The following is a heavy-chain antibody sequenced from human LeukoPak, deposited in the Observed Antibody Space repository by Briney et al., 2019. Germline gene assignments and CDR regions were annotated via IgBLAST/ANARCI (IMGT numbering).Heavy chain of an antibody. CDR3: ARVGGAYYGSGSYYSGY. J-gene: IGHJ4*02. D-gene: IGHD3-10*01. CDR1: GFPFGDYA. Sequence: PGRSLRLSCIVPGFPFGDYAMSWFRQAPGKGLEWVADIKQDGSEKYYVDSVKGRFTISRDNAKSSLYLQMNSLRAEDTAVYYCARVGGAYYGSGSYYSGYWGQGTLVTVSS. V-gene: IGHV3-7*01. CDR2: IKQDGSEK.